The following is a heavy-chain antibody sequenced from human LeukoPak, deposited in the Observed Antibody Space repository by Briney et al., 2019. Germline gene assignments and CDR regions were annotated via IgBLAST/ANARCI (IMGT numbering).Heavy chain of an antibody. D-gene: IGHD2-2*03. Sequence: GGSLRLSCAASGFTFSSYAMSWVRQAPGKGLEWVSAISGSGDSTYYADSVKGRFTISRDNSKNTLYLQMNSLRAEDTAVYFCARVEASALGAVGCWGRGTLVTVSS. CDR3: ARVEASALGAVGC. CDR2: ISGSGDST. V-gene: IGHV3-23*01. J-gene: IGHJ1*01. CDR1: GFTFSSYA.